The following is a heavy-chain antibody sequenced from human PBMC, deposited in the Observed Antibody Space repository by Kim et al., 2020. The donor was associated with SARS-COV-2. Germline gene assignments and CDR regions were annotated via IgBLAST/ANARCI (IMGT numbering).Heavy chain of an antibody. CDR1: GFTFSDYY. CDR3: PRRAVFVLMVYAIPYFDY. J-gene: IGHJ4*02. CDR2: ISSSGSTI. Sequence: GGSLRLSCAASGFTFSDYYMSWIRQAPGKGLEWVSYISSSGSTIYYADSVKGRFTISRDNAKKSLYLQMNSLRAEDTAVDYCPRRAVFVLMVYAIPYFDYWGQGTLVTVSS. D-gene: IGHD2-8*01. V-gene: IGHV3-11*01.